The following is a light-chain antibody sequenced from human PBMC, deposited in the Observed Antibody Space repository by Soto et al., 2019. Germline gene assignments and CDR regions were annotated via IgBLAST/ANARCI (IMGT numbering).Light chain of an antibody. Sequence: QSALTQPASVSGSPGQSITISCTGTSSDVGGYNYVPWYQQHPGKAPKLMIYEVSNRPSGVSNRFSGSKSGNTASLTISGLQAEDEADYYCNSYTSTYTGVFGTGTKLTVL. V-gene: IGLV2-14*01. J-gene: IGLJ1*01. CDR1: SSDVGGYNY. CDR2: EVS. CDR3: NSYTSTYTGV.